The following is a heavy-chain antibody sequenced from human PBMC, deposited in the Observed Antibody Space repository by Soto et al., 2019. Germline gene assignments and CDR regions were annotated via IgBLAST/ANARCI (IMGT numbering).Heavy chain of an antibody. D-gene: IGHD3-10*01. CDR2: LSGSGGTT. V-gene: IGHV3-23*01. CDR3: AKQRADYGSGADTFYFDS. J-gene: IGHJ4*02. Sequence: TGGSVRLSGTVSGVTFSNYAMNWVLQAPGKGLEWVSSLSGSGGTTYYADSVKGRFIISRDNSKNTLYLLMNSLRAEDTALYYCAKQRADYGSGADTFYFDSWGQGALVTVSS. CDR1: GVTFSNYA.